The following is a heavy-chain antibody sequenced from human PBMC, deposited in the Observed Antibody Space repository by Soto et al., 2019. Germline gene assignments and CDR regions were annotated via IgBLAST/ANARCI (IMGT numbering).Heavy chain of an antibody. CDR3: ARHDSYGDYVLSFDY. D-gene: IGHD4-17*01. CDR1: GGSISSSSYY. V-gene: IGHV4-39*01. CDR2: IYYSGST. J-gene: IGHJ4*02. Sequence: SETLSLTCTVSGGSISSSSYYWGWIRQPPGKGLEWIGSIYYSGSTFYNPSLKSRVTISVDTSKNQFSLKLSSVTAADTAVYYCARHDSYGDYVLSFDYWGQGTLVTVSS.